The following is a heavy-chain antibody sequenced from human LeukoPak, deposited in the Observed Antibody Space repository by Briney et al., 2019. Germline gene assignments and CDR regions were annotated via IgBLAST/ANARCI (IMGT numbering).Heavy chain of an antibody. CDR3: ARTLALYGSGSCFDF. Sequence: PGRSLRLSCAASGFTFSNYAMHWIRQAPGKGLEWVAVISYDGSIKYYADSLKGRFTISRDNSKNTLYLQMNSLRAEDTAVYYCARTLALYGSGSCFDFWGQGTLVTVSS. V-gene: IGHV3-30-3*01. D-gene: IGHD3-10*01. CDR1: GFTFSNYA. CDR2: ISYDGSIK. J-gene: IGHJ4*02.